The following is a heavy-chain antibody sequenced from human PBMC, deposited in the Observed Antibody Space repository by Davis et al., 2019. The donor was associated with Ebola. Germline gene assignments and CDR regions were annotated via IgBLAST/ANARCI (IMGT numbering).Heavy chain of an antibody. J-gene: IGHJ5*02. CDR1: GVSISRYY. V-gene: IGHV4-30-2*01. CDR2: IYHSGST. D-gene: IGHD4-11*01. Sequence: SETLSLTCTASGVSISRYYWRWIRQPSGKGLEWIGYIYHSGSTYYNPSPKSRVTISVDRSKNQFSLKLSSVTAGDTAVYYCASFMTTVTTGWFDPWGQGTLVTVSS. CDR3: ASFMTTVTTGWFDP.